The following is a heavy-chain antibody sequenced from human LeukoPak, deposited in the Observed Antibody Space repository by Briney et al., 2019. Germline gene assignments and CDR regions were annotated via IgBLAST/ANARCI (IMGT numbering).Heavy chain of an antibody. D-gene: IGHD6-13*01. V-gene: IGHV3-30-3*01. Sequence: GGSLRLSCAASGLSFSRYAMQWVRQAPGKGLEWVAAVSSDGTDKYHADSVKGRFTVSRDNSRNTLSLQIHSLKPEDTAVYYCARVDSKSGSSFSASWGQGALVIVSS. CDR2: VSSDGTDK. CDR3: ARVDSKSGSSFSAS. J-gene: IGHJ4*02. CDR1: GLSFSRYA.